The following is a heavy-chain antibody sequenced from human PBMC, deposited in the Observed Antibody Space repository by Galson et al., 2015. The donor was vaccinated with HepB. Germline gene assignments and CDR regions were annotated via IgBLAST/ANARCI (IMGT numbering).Heavy chain of an antibody. CDR1: GGSFSGYY. CDR3: ARKGQFFPAIFGFDP. J-gene: IGHJ5*02. V-gene: IGHV4-34*01. Sequence: SETLSLTCAVYGGSFSGYYWSWIRQPPGKGLEWIGEINHSGSTNYNPSLKSRVTISVDTSKNQFSLKLSSVTAADTAVYYCARKGQFFPAIFGFDPWGQGTLVTVSS. CDR2: INHSGST. D-gene: IGHD3-3*01.